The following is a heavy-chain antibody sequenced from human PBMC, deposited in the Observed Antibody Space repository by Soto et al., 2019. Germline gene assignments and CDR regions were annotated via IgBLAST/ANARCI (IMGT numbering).Heavy chain of an antibody. CDR2: ISHDGYNK. J-gene: IGHJ6*02. D-gene: IGHD6-13*01. V-gene: IGHV3-30-3*01. CDR1: GFTFSNYA. CDR3: ARDSGSSWYFGMDV. Sequence: QVQLVEPGGGVVQPGRSLRLSCAASGFTFSNYAMHWVRQAPGKGLEWVAVISHDGYNKYYADSVKGRFTISRDSSKNTLYLQMNSLRVEDTAVYSCARDSGSSWYFGMDVWGQGTTVTVSS.